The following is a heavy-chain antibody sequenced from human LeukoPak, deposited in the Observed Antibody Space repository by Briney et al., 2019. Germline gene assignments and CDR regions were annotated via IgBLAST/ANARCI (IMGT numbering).Heavy chain of an antibody. CDR2: MNPNSGNT. J-gene: IGHJ4*02. Sequence: VASVKVSCKASGYTFTSYDINWVRQATGQGLEWMGWMNPNSGNTGYAQKFQGRVTMTRNTSISTAYMELSSLRSEDTAAYYCARGRLIAAAGTGFFYWGQGTLVTVSS. V-gene: IGHV1-8*01. CDR1: GYTFTSYD. CDR3: ARGRLIAAAGTGFFY. D-gene: IGHD6-13*01.